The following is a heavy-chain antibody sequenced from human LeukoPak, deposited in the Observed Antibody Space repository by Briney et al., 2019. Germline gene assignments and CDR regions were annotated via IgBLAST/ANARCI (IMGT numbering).Heavy chain of an antibody. CDR3: ARGIGIGTVLMVHGNMDV. CDR2: INTNNGNP. D-gene: IGHD2-8*01. Sequence: ASVKVSCKASGYTFTSYAMNWVRPAPGKGLEWMGWINTNNGNPTYAQGFTGRFVFSLDTSVSTAYLQTSSLKAEDTAVYYCARGIGIGTVLMVHGNMDVWGKGTTVTVSS. J-gene: IGHJ6*03. CDR1: GYTFTSYA. V-gene: IGHV7-4-1*02.